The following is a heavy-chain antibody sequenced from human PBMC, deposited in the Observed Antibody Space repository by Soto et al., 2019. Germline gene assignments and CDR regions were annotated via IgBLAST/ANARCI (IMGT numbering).Heavy chain of an antibody. Sequence: GGSLRLSCAVSGFIFSDFSMNWVRQAPGKGLEWVASIGSSGGYIFYADSVKGRFTISRDNAKKSLGLQINSLRAEDTAVYYCAREKKHQSLGGRFGMDVWGQGTTVTAP. D-gene: IGHD2-2*01. CDR2: IGSSGGYI. V-gene: IGHV3-21*01. CDR3: AREKKHQSLGGRFGMDV. CDR1: GFIFSDFS. J-gene: IGHJ6*02.